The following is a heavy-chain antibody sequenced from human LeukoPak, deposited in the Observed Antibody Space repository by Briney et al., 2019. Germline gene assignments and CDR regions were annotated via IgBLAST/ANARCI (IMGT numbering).Heavy chain of an antibody. CDR1: GFTFSSYE. Sequence: GGSLRLSCAASGFTFSSYEMNWVRQAPAKGREWVSYISSSGSTIYYADSVKGRFTISRDNAKNSLYLQMNSLRAEDTAVYYCAREIRGFFDYWGQGTLVTVSS. CDR2: ISSSGSTI. J-gene: IGHJ4*02. V-gene: IGHV3-48*03. CDR3: AREIRGFFDY. D-gene: IGHD3-10*01.